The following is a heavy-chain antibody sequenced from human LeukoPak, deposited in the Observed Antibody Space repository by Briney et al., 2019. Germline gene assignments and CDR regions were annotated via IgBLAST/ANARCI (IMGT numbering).Heavy chain of an antibody. Sequence: GGSLRLSCSASGFTFSSYAMHWVRQAPGKGLEYASAISSNGGSTYYADSVKGRFTISRDNSKNTLYLQMSSLRAEDTAVYYCVKDAITMVRGVIFDAFDIWGQGTMVTVSS. V-gene: IGHV3-64D*06. J-gene: IGHJ3*02. CDR3: VKDAITMVRGVIFDAFDI. CDR2: ISSNGGST. D-gene: IGHD3-10*01. CDR1: GFTFSSYA.